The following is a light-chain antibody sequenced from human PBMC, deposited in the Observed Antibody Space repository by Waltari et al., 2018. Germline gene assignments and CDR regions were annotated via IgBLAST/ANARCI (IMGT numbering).Light chain of an antibody. J-gene: IGLJ1*01. Sequence: QSVLPQPPSVSGAPGQRVTIPCTGSSPNIGAGNDVHWSQQLPGSAPKLLISANTNRPAGVPDRFSGSKSGTSASLAITGLQAEDEGDYYCQSFDNSLSVPYVFGTGTKVTVL. CDR3: QSFDNSLSVPYV. V-gene: IGLV1-40*01. CDR2: ANT. CDR1: SPNIGAGND.